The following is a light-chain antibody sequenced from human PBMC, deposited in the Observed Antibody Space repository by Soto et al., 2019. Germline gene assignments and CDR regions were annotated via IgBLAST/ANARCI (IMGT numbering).Light chain of an antibody. J-gene: IGKJ1*01. Sequence: DIQMTQSASTLSASVGDRVTITCRASQTISNLLAWYQQKPGKPPKVLIYDVSTLESGVPSRFSGSGSGTEFTLTISSLQPDDFATYYCQQYSGLWTFGQGTKVDIK. CDR3: QQYSGLWT. CDR2: DVS. V-gene: IGKV1-5*01. CDR1: QTISNL.